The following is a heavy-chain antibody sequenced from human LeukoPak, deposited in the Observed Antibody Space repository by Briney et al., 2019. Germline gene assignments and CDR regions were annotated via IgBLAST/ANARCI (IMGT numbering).Heavy chain of an antibody. CDR2: IYTSGST. V-gene: IGHV4-4*07. D-gene: IGHD4-17*01. J-gene: IGHJ3*01. Sequence: SETLSLTCTVPGGSLSSYYWSWIRQPAGKGLEWVGRIYTSGSTNYNPSLKSRVTMSVDTSKNQFSLKLSSVTAADTAVYYCARERRNGDYSIGDAFDFWGQGTMVSVSS. CDR3: ARERRNGDYSIGDAFDF. CDR1: GGSLSSYY.